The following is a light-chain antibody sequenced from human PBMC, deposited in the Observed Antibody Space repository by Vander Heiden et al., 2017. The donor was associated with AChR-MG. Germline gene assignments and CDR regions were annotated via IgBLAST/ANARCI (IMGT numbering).Light chain of an antibody. J-gene: IGLJ3*02. CDR2: SNN. CDR3: AAWDDSLNGWV. CDR1: RSNIGGNT. V-gene: IGLV1-44*01. Sequence: QSVLTQPPSAPGAPGQRVTISCSGSRSNIGGNTVNWYQQLPGTAPKLLIYSNNQRPSGVPDRFSGSKSGTSASLAISGLQSEDEADYYCAAWDDSLNGWVFGGGTKLTVL.